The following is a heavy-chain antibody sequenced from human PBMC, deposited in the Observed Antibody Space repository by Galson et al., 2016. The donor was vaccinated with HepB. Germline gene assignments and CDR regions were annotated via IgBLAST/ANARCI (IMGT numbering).Heavy chain of an antibody. J-gene: IGHJ5*02. V-gene: IGHV1-3*01. D-gene: IGHD2-8*02. CDR2: INAGNGNT. CDR1: GYSFTGLT. CDR3: QVPSGSVVFFAS. Sequence: SVKVSCKVSGYSFTGLTVHWVRQAPGQRLEWMGWINAGNGNTKYSQKFQGRLTITRNTFASTAYMELSSLTVEDPTVFFCQVPSGSVVFFASWGQGSLVTFSA.